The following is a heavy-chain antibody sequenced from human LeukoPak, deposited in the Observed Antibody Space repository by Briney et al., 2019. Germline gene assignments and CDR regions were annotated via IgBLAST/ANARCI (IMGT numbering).Heavy chain of an antibody. CDR1: GGSISDYY. V-gene: IGHV4-4*07. Sequence: PSETLSLTCTVSGGSISDYYWSWIRQPAGKGLEWIGRIYTSGSTNYNPSLKSRVTMSVDTSKNQFSLKLSSVTAADTAVYYCARDRHRMSVSDYFDYWGQGTLVTVSS. CDR3: ARDRHRMSVSDYFDY. J-gene: IGHJ4*02. D-gene: IGHD5/OR15-5a*01. CDR2: IYTSGST.